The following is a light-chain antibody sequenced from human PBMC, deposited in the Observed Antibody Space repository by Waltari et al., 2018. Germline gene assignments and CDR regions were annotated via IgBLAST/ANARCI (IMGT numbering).Light chain of an antibody. Sequence: QSVLTQPPSVSGAPGQTVTISCTGSGSNIGAGYDVHWYHQRPGEAPKLLIYGVNTRPLGVPDRFSGSQSGTSASLAIRGLQAEDEADYYCQSYDPSLSVVFGGGTKLTVV. CDR2: GVN. V-gene: IGLV1-40*01. CDR1: GSNIGAGYD. CDR3: QSYDPSLSVV. J-gene: IGLJ2*01.